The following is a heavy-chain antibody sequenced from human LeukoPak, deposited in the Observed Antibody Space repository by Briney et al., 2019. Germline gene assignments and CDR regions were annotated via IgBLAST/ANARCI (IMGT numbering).Heavy chain of an antibody. CDR1: GYTFTSYG. D-gene: IGHD4-17*01. CDR2: ISAYNGNT. V-gene: IGHV1-18*01. Sequence: ASVKVSCKASGYTFTSYGISWVRQAPGQGLEWMGWISAYNGNTNYAQNLQGRVTMTTDTSTSTAQMELRSLRSDDTAVYYCARMTVTTLTDYWGQGTLVTVSS. J-gene: IGHJ4*02. CDR3: ARMTVTTLTDY.